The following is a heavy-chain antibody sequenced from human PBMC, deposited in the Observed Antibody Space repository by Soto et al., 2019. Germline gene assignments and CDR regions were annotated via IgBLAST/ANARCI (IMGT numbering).Heavy chain of an antibody. CDR2: ISWNSVSI. V-gene: IGHV3-9*01. Sequence: GGSLRLSCAASGFTFDDYAMHWVRQAPGKGLEWVSGISWNSVSIGYADSVKGRFTISRDNAKNSLYLQMNSLRAEETALNYCAKGRTEVGSLCSYGMDVWGQGTTVTVSS. CDR1: GFTFDDYA. D-gene: IGHD2-8*02. CDR3: AKGRTEVGSLCSYGMDV. J-gene: IGHJ6*02.